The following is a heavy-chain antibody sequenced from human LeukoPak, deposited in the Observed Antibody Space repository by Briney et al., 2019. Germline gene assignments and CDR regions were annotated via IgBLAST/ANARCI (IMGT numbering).Heavy chain of an antibody. V-gene: IGHV3-9*01. CDR3: AINQGPLAL. J-gene: IGHJ4*02. CDR1: GFTFDDYA. D-gene: IGHD1-14*01. CDR2: ISWNSGSI. Sequence: GRSLRLSCAASGFTFDDYAMHWARQAPGKGLEWVSGISWNSGSIGYADSVKGRFTISRDNAKNSLYLQMNSLRAEDTALYYCAINQGPLALWGQGTLVTVSS.